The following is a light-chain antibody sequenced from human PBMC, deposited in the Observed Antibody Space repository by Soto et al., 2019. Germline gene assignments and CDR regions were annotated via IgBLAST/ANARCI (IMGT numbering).Light chain of an antibody. J-gene: IGLJ2*01. Sequence: QSALTQPPSASGSPGQSVTISCTGTSSDVGGYNYVTWYQQHPGKAPKLMIYEVSKRPSGVPDRLSGSKSGNTASLTVSGLQVEDEADYYCASYTGSDTLVFGGGTKLTVL. CDR3: ASYTGSDTLV. CDR1: SSDVGGYNY. CDR2: EVS. V-gene: IGLV2-8*01.